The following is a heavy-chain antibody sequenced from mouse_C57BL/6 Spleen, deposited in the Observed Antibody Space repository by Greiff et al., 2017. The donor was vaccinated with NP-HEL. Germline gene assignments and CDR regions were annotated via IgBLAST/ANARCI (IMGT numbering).Heavy chain of an antibody. CDR2: INPSNGGT. D-gene: IGHD1-1*01. CDR3: AREAHYYGSSYYAMDY. Sequence: QVQLQQPGTELVKPGASVKLSCKASGYTFTSYWMHWVKQRPGQGLEWIGNINPSNGGTNYNEKFKSKATLTVDKSSSTAYMQLSSLTSEDSAVYYCAREAHYYGSSYYAMDYWGQGTSVTVSS. V-gene: IGHV1-53*01. CDR1: GYTFTSYW. J-gene: IGHJ4*01.